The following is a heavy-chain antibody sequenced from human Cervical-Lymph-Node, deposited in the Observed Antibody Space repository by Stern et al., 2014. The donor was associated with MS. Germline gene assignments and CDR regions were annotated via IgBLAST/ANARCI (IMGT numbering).Heavy chain of an antibody. CDR1: GFNFSSYW. Sequence: EVQLVESGGGLVQPGGSLRLSCAGSGFNFSSYWMHWVRQFPEKGLFWVSQINRDGSDTSYADSVKGRFSISRDNIRNMLYLRMTSLRAEDTAVYYCARGVGDYWGQGARVTVSS. CDR2: INRDGSDT. CDR3: ARGVGDY. V-gene: IGHV3-74*01. D-gene: IGHD3-16*01. J-gene: IGHJ4*02.